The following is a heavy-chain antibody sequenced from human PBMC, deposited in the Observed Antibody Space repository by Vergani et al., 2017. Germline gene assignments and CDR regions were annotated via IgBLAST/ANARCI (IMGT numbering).Heavy chain of an antibody. CDR3: ARVPNYYYYYMDV. J-gene: IGHJ6*03. Sequence: QVQLVESGGGVVQPGRSLRLSCAASGFIFSNYGMHWVRQAPGKGLEWVAVIWYDGSNKYYADSVKGRFTISRDNSKNTLYLQMNSLRAEDTAVYYCARVPNYYYYYMDVWGKGTTVTVSS. CDR1: GFIFSNYG. CDR2: IWYDGSNK. V-gene: IGHV3-33*01.